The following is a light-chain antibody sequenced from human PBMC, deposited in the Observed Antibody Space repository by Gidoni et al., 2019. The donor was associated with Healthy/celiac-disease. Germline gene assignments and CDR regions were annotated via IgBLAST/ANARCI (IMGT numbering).Light chain of an antibody. CDR2: AAS. J-gene: IGKJ5*01. CDR1: QSISSY. Sequence: IQMTQSPSSLSASVGDRVTITCRASQSISSYLNWYQQKPGKAPKLLIYAASSLQSGVPSRFSGSGSGTDFNLTISSLQPEDFATYYCQQSYSTPPITFGQGTRLEIK. V-gene: IGKV1-39*01. CDR3: QQSYSTPPIT.